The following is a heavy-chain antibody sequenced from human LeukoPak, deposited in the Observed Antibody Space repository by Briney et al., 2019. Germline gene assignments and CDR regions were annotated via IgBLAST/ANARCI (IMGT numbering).Heavy chain of an antibody. V-gene: IGHV3-9*01. CDR3: AKGRAEGSMVLAWDAFDI. CDR2: ISWNSGSI. J-gene: IGHJ3*02. CDR1: GFTFDDYA. D-gene: IGHD3-10*01. Sequence: PGGSLRLSCAASGFTFDDYAMHWVRQAPGKGLEWVSGISWNSGSIGYADSVKGRFTISRDNAKNSLYLQMNSLRAEDTALYYCAKGRAEGSMVLAWDAFDIWGQGTMVTVSS.